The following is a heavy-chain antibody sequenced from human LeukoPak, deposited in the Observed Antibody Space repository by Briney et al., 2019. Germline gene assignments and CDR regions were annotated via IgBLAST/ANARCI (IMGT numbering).Heavy chain of an antibody. D-gene: IGHD3-22*01. CDR2: INSDGSTT. J-gene: IGHJ4*02. Sequence: PGGSLRLSCTASGFTFKSYWMHWVRQAPGKGLVWVSRINSDGSTTSYADSVKGRFTISRDNAKNTLYLQMNSLRAEDTAVYYCARDARYYDSSGYPGDYWGQGTLVTVSS. V-gene: IGHV3-74*01. CDR1: GFTFKSYW. CDR3: ARDARYYDSSGYPGDY.